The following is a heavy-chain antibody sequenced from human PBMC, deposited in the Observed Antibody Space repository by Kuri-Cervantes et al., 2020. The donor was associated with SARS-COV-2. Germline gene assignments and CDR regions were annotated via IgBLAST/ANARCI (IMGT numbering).Heavy chain of an antibody. D-gene: IGHD6-19*01. Sequence: ESLKISCAVSGYSISSGYYWGWIRQPPGKGLEWIGIIYHRGSSYYNPSLRSRVTVSVDTSKNQFSLKLSSVTAADTAVYYCARDGSVARYPRTAFDIWGQGTMVTVSS. CDR3: ARDGSVARYPRTAFDI. J-gene: IGHJ3*02. V-gene: IGHV4-38-2*02. CDR1: GYSISSGYY. CDR2: IYHRGSS.